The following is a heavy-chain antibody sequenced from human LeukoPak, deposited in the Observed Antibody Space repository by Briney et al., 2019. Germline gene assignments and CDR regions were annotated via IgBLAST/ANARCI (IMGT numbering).Heavy chain of an antibody. J-gene: IGHJ4*02. V-gene: IGHV4-34*01. CDR1: GGSFSGYY. CDR3: ARGRGDY. Sequence: SETLSLTRAVYGGSFSGYYWSWIRQPPGKGLEWIGEINHSGSTNYNPSLKSRVTISVDTSKNQFSLKLSSVTAADTAVYYCARGRGDYWGQGTLVTVSS. CDR2: INHSGST.